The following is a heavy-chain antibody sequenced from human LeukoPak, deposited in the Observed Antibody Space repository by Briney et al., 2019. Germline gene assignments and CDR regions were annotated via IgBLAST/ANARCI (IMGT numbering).Heavy chain of an antibody. CDR1: GFTFDDYA. J-gene: IGHJ4*02. Sequence: GRSLRLSCAASGFTFDDYAMHWVRQAPGKGLEWVSGISWNSGSIGYADSVKGRFTISRDNAKNSLYLQMNSLRAEDMALYYCAKEDIAVAGTTFDYWGQGTLVTVSS. V-gene: IGHV3-9*03. CDR2: ISWNSGSI. D-gene: IGHD6-19*01. CDR3: AKEDIAVAGTTFDY.